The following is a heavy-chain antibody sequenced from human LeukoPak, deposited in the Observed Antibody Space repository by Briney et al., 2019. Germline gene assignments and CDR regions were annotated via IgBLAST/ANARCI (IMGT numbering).Heavy chain of an antibody. CDR1: GFTFSSYA. D-gene: IGHD3-10*01. CDR3: ARGLEILWFGESALDAFDI. J-gene: IGHJ3*02. Sequence: PGGSLRLSCAASGFTFSSYAMHWVRQAPGKGLEWVAVISYDGSNKYYADSVKGRFTISRDNAKNSLYLQMNSLRAEDTAVYYCARGLEILWFGESALDAFDIWGQGTMVTVSS. CDR2: ISYDGSNK. V-gene: IGHV3-30-3*01.